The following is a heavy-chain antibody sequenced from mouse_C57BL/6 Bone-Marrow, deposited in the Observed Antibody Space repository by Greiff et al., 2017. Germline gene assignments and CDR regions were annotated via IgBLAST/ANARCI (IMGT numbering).Heavy chain of an antibody. D-gene: IGHD2-4*01. V-gene: IGHV15-2*01. CDR1: DSEVFPIAY. J-gene: IGHJ4*01. CDR2: ILPSIGRT. Sequence: QVQLQQSGSELRSPGSSVKLSCKDFDSEVFPIAYMSWVRQKPGHGFEWIGGILPSIGRTIYGEKFEDKATLDADTLSNTAYLELNSLTSEDSAIYYCARPRSTMITTSGYYYAMDYWGQGTSVTVSS. CDR3: ARPRSTMITTSGYYYAMDY.